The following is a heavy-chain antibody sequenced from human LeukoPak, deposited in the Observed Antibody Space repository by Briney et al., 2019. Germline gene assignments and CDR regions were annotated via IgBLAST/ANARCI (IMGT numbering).Heavy chain of an antibody. Sequence: GGSLRLSCAASGFTFSSYAMHWVRQAPGKGLEWVAVISYDGSNKYYADSVKGRFTISRDNSKNTLYLQMNSLRAEDTAVYYCARISSGWEPFDYWGQGTLVTVSS. J-gene: IGHJ4*02. CDR3: ARISSGWEPFDY. CDR1: GFTFSSYA. V-gene: IGHV3-30*07. CDR2: ISYDGSNK. D-gene: IGHD6-19*01.